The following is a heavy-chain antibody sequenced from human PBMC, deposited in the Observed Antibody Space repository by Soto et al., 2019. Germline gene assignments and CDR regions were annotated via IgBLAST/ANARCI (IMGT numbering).Heavy chain of an antibody. CDR2: ISTYNDNT. D-gene: IGHD3-16*01. CDR3: ASGNEITFGGVSYYYGMDV. V-gene: IGHV1-18*01. J-gene: IGHJ6*02. CDR1: GYTFTSYG. Sequence: QVQLVQSGAEVKKPGASVKVSCKASGYTFTSYGISWVRQAPGQGLEWMGWISTYNDNTNYAQKLQGRVTMTTDTSRSTAFMEVRSLRSDDTAVYYCASGNEITFGGVSYYYGMDVWGQGTTVTVSS.